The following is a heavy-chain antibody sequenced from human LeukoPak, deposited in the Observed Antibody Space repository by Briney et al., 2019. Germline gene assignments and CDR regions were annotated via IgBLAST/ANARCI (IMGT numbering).Heavy chain of an antibody. CDR3: ARERGYSYGYPHDY. Sequence: SETLSLTCAVYGGSFSGYYWSWIRQPPGKGLEWIGEINHSGSTNYNLSLKSRVTISVDTSKNQFSLKLSSVTAADTAVYYCARERGYSYGYPHDYWGQGTLVTVSS. CDR1: GGSFSGYY. J-gene: IGHJ4*02. CDR2: INHSGST. V-gene: IGHV4-34*01. D-gene: IGHD5-18*01.